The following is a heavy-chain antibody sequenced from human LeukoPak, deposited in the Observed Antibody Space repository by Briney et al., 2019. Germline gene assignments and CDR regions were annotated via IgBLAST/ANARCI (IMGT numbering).Heavy chain of an antibody. V-gene: IGHV3-33*01. CDR1: GFIYSSYG. Sequence: GRSLRLSCAASGFIYSSYGMHWVRQAAGKGLEWVAVIWYDGSNKYYADSVKGRFTISRDNSKNTLYLQMNSLRAEDTAVYCCARGGPYGDYKTPFDYWGQGTLVTVSS. CDR2: IWYDGSNK. D-gene: IGHD4-17*01. J-gene: IGHJ4*02. CDR3: ARGGPYGDYKTPFDY.